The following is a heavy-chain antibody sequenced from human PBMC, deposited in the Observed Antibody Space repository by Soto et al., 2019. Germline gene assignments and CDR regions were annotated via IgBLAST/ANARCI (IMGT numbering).Heavy chain of an antibody. J-gene: IGHJ4*02. CDR3: TTDRRITLAQFDY. V-gene: IGHV3-15*01. Sequence: NPGGSLRLSCAASGFTLSNAWMSWVRQAPGKGLEWVARIKSETDGDTTDYTAPVRGRFTISRDDSKNTLYLQMNSLKTEDTAVYYCTTDRRITLAQFDYWGQGTLVTVSS. CDR2: IKSETDGDTT. D-gene: IGHD1-20*01. CDR1: GFTLSNAW.